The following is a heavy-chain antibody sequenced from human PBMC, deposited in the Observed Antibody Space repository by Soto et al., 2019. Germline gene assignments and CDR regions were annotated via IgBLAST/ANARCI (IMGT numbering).Heavy chain of an antibody. J-gene: IGHJ6*03. V-gene: IGHV6-1*01. CDR3: ARDLESGYSNYYYYMDV. CDR2: TYFRSRWYN. Sequence: QVQLQQSGPGLVKPSQTLSLTCPISGDSVSSNTAAWHWIRQSPSRGLEWLGRTYFRSRWYNDYAVSVKSRITINADTSKNQFSLHLNSVSPEDTAVYYCARDLESGYSNYYYYMDVWGKGTTVTVSS. D-gene: IGHD5-12*01. CDR1: GDSVSSNTAA.